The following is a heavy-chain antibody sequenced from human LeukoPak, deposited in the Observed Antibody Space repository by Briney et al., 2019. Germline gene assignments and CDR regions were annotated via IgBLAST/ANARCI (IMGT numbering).Heavy chain of an antibody. D-gene: IGHD3-3*01. CDR3: ARGSTIFGVVIWNNFDY. Sequence: PSETLSLTCTVSGGSISSHYWSWIRQPPGKGLEWIGYIYYSGSTNYNPSLKSRVTISVDTSKNQFSLKLSSVTAADTAVYYCARGSTIFGVVIWNNFDYWGQGTLVSVSS. CDR1: GGSISSHY. CDR2: IYYSGST. J-gene: IGHJ4*02. V-gene: IGHV4-59*11.